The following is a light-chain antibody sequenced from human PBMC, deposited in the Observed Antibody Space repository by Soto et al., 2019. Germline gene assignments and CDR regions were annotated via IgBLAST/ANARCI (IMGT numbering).Light chain of an antibody. CDR3: QQVDVYPST. J-gene: IGKJ4*01. Sequence: DIQMTQSPSTLSASVGDRVTITCRASQSISDSLAWYQQKPGKAPDLLIYAASTLQSGVPSRFSGGGSGTDFTLTIDRLQPEDFATYYCQQVDVYPSTFGGGTKVDI. CDR2: AAS. CDR1: QSISDS. V-gene: IGKV1-5*01.